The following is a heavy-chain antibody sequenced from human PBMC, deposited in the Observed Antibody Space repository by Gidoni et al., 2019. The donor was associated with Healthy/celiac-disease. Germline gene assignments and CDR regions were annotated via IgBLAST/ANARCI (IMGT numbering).Heavy chain of an antibody. Sequence: QVQLVESGGGVVQPGRSLRLSCAASGFTFSSYGMHWVRPAPGKGLEWVAVISYDGSNKYYADSVKGRFTISRDNSKNTLYLQMNSLRAEDTAVYYCAKDFREYGSGSYLDYWGQGTLVTVSS. V-gene: IGHV3-30*18. CDR2: ISYDGSNK. J-gene: IGHJ4*02. CDR1: GFTFSSYG. CDR3: AKDFREYGSGSYLDY. D-gene: IGHD3-10*01.